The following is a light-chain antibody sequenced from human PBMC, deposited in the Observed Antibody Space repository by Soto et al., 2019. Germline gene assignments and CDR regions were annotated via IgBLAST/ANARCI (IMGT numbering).Light chain of an antibody. Sequence: AIRMTQSPSSFSASTGDRVTITCRASQGISSYLAWYQQKPGKAPKLLIYAASTLQSGVPSRFSGSGSGTDFTLTISCLQSEDFATYYCQQYYSTRGYTFGQGTKLEIK. V-gene: IGKV1-8*01. CDR1: QGISSY. CDR3: QQYYSTRGYT. J-gene: IGKJ2*01. CDR2: AAS.